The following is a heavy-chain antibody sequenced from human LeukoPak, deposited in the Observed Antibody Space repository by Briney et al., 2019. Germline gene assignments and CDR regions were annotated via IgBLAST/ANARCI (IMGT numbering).Heavy chain of an antibody. D-gene: IGHD2-8*01. V-gene: IGHV3-21*04. Sequence: KPGGSLRLSCAASGFTFSSYSMNWVRQAPGKGLEWVSSISSSSSYIYYADSVKGRFTISRDNAKNSLYLQMSSLRAEDTAVYYCAKDGQSFNSMYDYFDSWGQGTLVTVSS. J-gene: IGHJ4*02. CDR1: GFTFSSYS. CDR2: ISSSSSYI. CDR3: AKDGQSFNSMYDYFDS.